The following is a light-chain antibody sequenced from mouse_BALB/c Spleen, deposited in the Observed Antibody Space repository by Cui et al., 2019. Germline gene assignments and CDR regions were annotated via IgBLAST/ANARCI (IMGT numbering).Light chain of an antibody. CDR1: SSVSY. CDR3: QQWSSYPRT. J-gene: IGKJ1*01. V-gene: IGKV4-55*01. Sequence: QVVLTPSPAIMSASPEAKVTMTCSASSSVSYMYWYPQKPGSSARILIYDTSNMASGVPVRFSGSGSGTSYSLTISRMEAEDAATYYCQQWSSYPRTFGGGTKLEIK. CDR2: DTS.